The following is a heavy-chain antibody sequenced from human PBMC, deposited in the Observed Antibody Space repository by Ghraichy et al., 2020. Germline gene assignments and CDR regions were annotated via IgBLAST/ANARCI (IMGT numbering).Heavy chain of an antibody. Sequence: GGSLRLSCAASGFTFSSYAMSWVRQAPGKGLEWVSAISGSGDSTYYADSVKGRFTISRDNSKNTLYLQMNSLRAEDTAVYYCAKDPYFSPQIPYYYDSSGPYFDSWGPPTLVNVFS. V-gene: IGHV3-23*01. CDR1: GFTFSSYA. CDR3: AKDPYFSPQIPYYYDSSGPYFDS. CDR2: ISGSGDST. J-gene: IGHJ4*02. D-gene: IGHD3-22*01.